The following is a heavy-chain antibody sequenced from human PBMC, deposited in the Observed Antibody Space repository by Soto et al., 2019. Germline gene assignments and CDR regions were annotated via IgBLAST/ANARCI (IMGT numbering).Heavy chain of an antibody. CDR3: ARDGDIVVVPAADYYYGMDV. J-gene: IGHJ6*02. V-gene: IGHV1-18*01. Sequence: ASVKVSCKASGYTFTSYGISWVRQAPGQGLEWMGGISAYNGNTNYAQKLQGRVTMTADKSTSTAYMELSSLRSEDTAVYYCARDGDIVVVPAADYYYGMDVWGQGTTVTVSS. D-gene: IGHD2-2*01. CDR1: GYTFTSYG. CDR2: ISAYNGNT.